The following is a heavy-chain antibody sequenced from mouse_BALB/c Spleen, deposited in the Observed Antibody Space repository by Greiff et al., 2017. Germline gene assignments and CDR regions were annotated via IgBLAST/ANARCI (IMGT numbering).Heavy chain of an antibody. Sequence: EVKLVESGGGLVQPGGSRKLSCAASGFTFSSFGMHWVRQAPEKGLEWVAYISSGSSTIYYADKVKGRFTISRDNPKNTLFLQMTSLRSEDTAMYDCAREGNYGFAYWGQGTLVTVSA. CDR3: AREGNYGFAY. CDR2: ISSGSSTI. J-gene: IGHJ3*01. V-gene: IGHV5-17*02. CDR1: GFTFSSFG. D-gene: IGHD2-1*01.